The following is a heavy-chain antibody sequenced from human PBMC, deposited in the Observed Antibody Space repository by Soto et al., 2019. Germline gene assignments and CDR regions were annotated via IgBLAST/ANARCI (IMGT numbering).Heavy chain of an antibody. CDR1: GGSISSSSYY. Sequence: QLQLQESGPGLVKPSETLSLTCTVSGGSISSSSYYWGWIRQPPGKGLEWIGSIYYSGSTYYNPSLKSRVTISVDTSKNQFSLKLSSVTAADTAVYYCARLIPRMYYDFWSVYYYGMDVWGQGTTVTVSS. D-gene: IGHD3-3*01. V-gene: IGHV4-39*01. J-gene: IGHJ6*02. CDR2: IYYSGST. CDR3: ARLIPRMYYDFWSVYYYGMDV.